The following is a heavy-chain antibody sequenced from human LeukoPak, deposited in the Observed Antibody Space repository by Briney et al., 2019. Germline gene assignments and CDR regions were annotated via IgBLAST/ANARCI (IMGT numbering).Heavy chain of an antibody. CDR3: AKDRGNMRGALDAFDI. CDR2: ISGSGGST. J-gene: IGHJ3*02. CDR1: GFTFSSYA. D-gene: IGHD1-26*01. V-gene: IGHV3-23*01. Sequence: GGSLRLSCAASGFTFSSYAMSWVRQAPGKGLEWVSAISGSGGSTYYADSVKDRFTISRDNSKNTLYLQMNSLRAEDTAVYYCAKDRGNMRGALDAFDIWGQGTMVTVSS.